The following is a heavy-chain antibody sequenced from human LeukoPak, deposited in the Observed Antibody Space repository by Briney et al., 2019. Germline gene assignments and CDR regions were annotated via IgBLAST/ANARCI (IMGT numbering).Heavy chain of an antibody. V-gene: IGHV3-66*01. J-gene: IGHJ6*03. CDR2: IYSGGST. CDR3: AKDGGEYYDILTGYYPRLYYMDV. CDR1: GFTVSSNY. Sequence: GGSLRLSCAASGFTVSSNYMSWVRQAPGKGLEWVSIIYSGGSTYYADSVKGRFTISRDSSKNTLYLQMNSLRAEDTAVYYCAKDGGEYYDILTGYYPRLYYMDVWGKGTTVTISS. D-gene: IGHD3-9*01.